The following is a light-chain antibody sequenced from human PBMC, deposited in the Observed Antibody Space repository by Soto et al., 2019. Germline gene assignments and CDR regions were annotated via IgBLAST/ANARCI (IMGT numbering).Light chain of an antibody. V-gene: IGKV3-20*01. CDR3: QKYGTTPLT. CDR1: QSVGSNY. J-gene: IGKJ1*01. Sequence: EIVLTQSPGTLSLSPGERDTLSCRASQSVGSNYVAWFQQKPGQAPRLLIYAASKRSSDIPNRFSGSVSGSDFTLTISRLKPEDFAAYYCQKYGTTPLTFGQGTKVEI. CDR2: AAS.